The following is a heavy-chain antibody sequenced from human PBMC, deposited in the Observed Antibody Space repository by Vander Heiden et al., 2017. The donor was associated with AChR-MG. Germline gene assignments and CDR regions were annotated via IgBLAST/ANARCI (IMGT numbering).Heavy chain of an antibody. D-gene: IGHD3-10*01. Sequence: EVQLLESGGGLVQPGGSLRLSCAASGFTFSSYAMSGVGQAPGKGLEWVSAISGSGGSTYYADSVKGRFTISRDNSKNTLYLQMNSLRAEDTAVYYCAKDLEVYYYGSGIESNAFDIWGQGTMVTVSS. J-gene: IGHJ3*02. CDR1: GFTFSSYA. V-gene: IGHV3-23*01. CDR2: ISGSGGST. CDR3: AKDLEVYYYGSGIESNAFDI.